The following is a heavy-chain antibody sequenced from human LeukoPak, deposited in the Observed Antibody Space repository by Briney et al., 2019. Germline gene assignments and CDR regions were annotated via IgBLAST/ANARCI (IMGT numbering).Heavy chain of an antibody. Sequence: TGGSLRLSCAVSGFSYSSYWMHWVRHAPGKGLVWVSRISTDGSSTTYADSVRGRFTISRDNPKITLYLQMDSLRAEDTAVYYCARPSSGWYGSWGQGTLGTVS. D-gene: IGHD6-19*01. CDR1: GFSYSSYW. J-gene: IGHJ4*02. V-gene: IGHV3-74*01. CDR3: ARPSSGWYGS. CDR2: ISTDGSST.